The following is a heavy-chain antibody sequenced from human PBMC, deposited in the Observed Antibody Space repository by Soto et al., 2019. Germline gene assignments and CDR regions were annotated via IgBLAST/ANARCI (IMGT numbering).Heavy chain of an antibody. D-gene: IGHD4-17*01. J-gene: IGHJ6*02. V-gene: IGHV3-21*01. CDR1: GFIFSNYN. Sequence: GGSLRLSCAASGFIFSNYNMNWVRQSPGRGLEWVSYISTGSSYKYYADSVKGRFTISRDNAQNSLYLQMNSLRAEDTAVYYCARKGHGDNGGMDVWGRGTTVTVSS. CDR2: ISTGSSYK. CDR3: ARKGHGDNGGMDV.